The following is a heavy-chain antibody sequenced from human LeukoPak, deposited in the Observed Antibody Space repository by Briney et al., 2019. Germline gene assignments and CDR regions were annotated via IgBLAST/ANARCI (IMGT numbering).Heavy chain of an antibody. Sequence: GGSLRLSCVASGFTFSNYGLSWVRQAPGKGLEWVSGITGSGGSTYYADSVKGRFTISRDNSKNTLYLQMNSLRAEDTAVYYCARDLRGQQLVQAYWGQGTLVTVSS. V-gene: IGHV3-23*01. CDR3: ARDLRGQQLVQAY. CDR2: ITGSGGST. CDR1: GFTFSNYG. J-gene: IGHJ4*02. D-gene: IGHD6-6*01.